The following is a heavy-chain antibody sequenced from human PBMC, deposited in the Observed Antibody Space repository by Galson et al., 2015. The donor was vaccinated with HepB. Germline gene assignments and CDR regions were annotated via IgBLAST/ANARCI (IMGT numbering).Heavy chain of an antibody. Sequence: SLRLSCAASGFTFAACAMTWVRQPPGKGPEWVSTISGSSASIYYADSVKGRFTISRANSENTVYLQMNSLRAEDTAIYYCTKDLTTLIHRPDYWGQGTPVTVSS. CDR3: TKDLTTLIHRPDY. V-gene: IGHV3-23*01. CDR2: ISGSSASI. D-gene: IGHD2/OR15-2a*01. CDR1: GFTFAACA. J-gene: IGHJ4*02.